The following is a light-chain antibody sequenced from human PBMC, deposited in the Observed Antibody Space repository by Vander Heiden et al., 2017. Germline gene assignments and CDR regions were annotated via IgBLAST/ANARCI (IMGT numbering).Light chain of an antibody. Sequence: EIVLTQSPATLSSSPGERATLSCRASQSVSSYLAWYQQKPGQAPRLLIYDASNRATGIPGRFSGSGSGTDFTLSIGSLEPEDFAVYYCQQRSNWPLTFGGGTQVEIK. CDR1: QSVSSY. J-gene: IGKJ4*01. CDR3: QQRSNWPLT. V-gene: IGKV3-11*01. CDR2: DAS.